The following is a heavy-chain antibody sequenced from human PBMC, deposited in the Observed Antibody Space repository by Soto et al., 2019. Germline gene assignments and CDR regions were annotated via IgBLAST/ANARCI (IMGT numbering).Heavy chain of an antibody. CDR3: ARAGGGSSFDY. J-gene: IGHJ4*02. CDR1: GFTFSSYV. D-gene: IGHD3-16*01. V-gene: IGHV3-33*01. CDR2: IWYDGSNK. Sequence: GGSLRLSCAASGFTFSSYVMHWVRQAPGKGLEWVAVIWYDGSNKYYADSVKGRFTISRDNSKNTMYLQMNSLRAEDTAVYYCARAGGGSSFDYWGQGTLVTVSS.